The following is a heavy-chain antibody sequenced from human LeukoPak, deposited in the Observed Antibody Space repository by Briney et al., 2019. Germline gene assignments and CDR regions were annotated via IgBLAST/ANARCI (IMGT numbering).Heavy chain of an antibody. CDR3: ARQLVAPPPKYYYYMDV. D-gene: IGHD2-21*01. V-gene: IGHV4-59*08. CDR1: GGSISSYY. CDR2: IYYSGST. J-gene: IGHJ6*03. Sequence: SETLSLTCTVSGGSISSYYWSWIRQPPGKGLEWIGYIYYSGSTNYKSSLKSRVTISVDTSKNQFSLQLSSVTPDDTAVYFCARQLVAPPPKYYYYMDVWGKGTTVTVSS.